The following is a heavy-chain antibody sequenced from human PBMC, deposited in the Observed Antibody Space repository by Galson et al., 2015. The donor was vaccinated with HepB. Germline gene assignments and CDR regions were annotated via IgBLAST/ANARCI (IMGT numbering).Heavy chain of an antibody. CDR3: ARAKTYYDFWSRYYPECDFPSYSGMDV. V-gene: IGHV1-8*01. CDR1: GYTFTSYD. D-gene: IGHD3-3*01. CDR2: MNPNSGNT. J-gene: IGHJ6*02. Sequence: SVKVSCKASGYTFTSYDINWVRQATGQGLEWMGWMNPNSGNTGYAQKFQGRVTMTRNTSISTAYMELSSLRSEDTAVYYCARAKTYYDFWSRYYPECDFPSYSGMDVWGQVTTVTASS.